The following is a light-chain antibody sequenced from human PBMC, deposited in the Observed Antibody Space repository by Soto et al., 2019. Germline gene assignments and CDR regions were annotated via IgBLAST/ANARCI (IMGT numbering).Light chain of an antibody. V-gene: IGKV3-11*01. CDR2: DAF. CDR3: QQRSNGLIT. Sequence: EIVLTQSPATLSLSPGERATLSCRASQSVSSYLAWYQQKPGQAPRLLIYDAFHRATGIPARFSGSGSGTDFTLTISRLEPEDFAVYYCQQRSNGLITFGQGTRLEIK. J-gene: IGKJ5*01. CDR1: QSVSSY.